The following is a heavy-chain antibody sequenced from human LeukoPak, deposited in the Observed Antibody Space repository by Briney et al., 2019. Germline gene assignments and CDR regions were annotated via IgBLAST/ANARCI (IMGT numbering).Heavy chain of an antibody. CDR3: ARERATIFGVVIIAYGMDV. V-gene: IGHV4-61*02. J-gene: IGHJ6*02. D-gene: IGHD3-3*01. Sequence: PSQTLSLTCTVSGGSISSGSYYWSWIRQPAEKGLEWIGRIYTSGSTNYNPSLKSRVTISVDTSKNQFSLKLSSVTAADTAVYYCARERATIFGVVIIAYGMDVWGQGTTVTVSS. CDR1: GGSISSGSYY. CDR2: IYTSGST.